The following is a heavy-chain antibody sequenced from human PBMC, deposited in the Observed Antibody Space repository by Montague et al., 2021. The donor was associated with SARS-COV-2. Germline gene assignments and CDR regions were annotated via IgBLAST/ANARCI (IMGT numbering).Heavy chain of an antibody. V-gene: IGHV4-39*01. J-gene: IGHJ2*01. CDR2: IFYDGST. CDR3: ARHGPNDYYHSRYFDL. CDR1: GGSISSRTYY. D-gene: IGHD3-10*01. Sequence: SETLSLTCIVSGGSISSRTYYWGWIRQPPGKGLEWLGSIFYDGSTYSNPSLKSRVTISVDTSKNQFSLNLSSVTAADTAVYYCARHGPNDYYHSRYFDLWGSGSLVTVAS.